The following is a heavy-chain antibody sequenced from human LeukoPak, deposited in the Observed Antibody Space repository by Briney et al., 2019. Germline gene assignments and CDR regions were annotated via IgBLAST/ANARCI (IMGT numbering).Heavy chain of an antibody. D-gene: IGHD2-2*01. Sequence: ASVKVSCKASGGTFSGYAISWVRQAPGQGLEWMGRIIPILGIANYAQRFQGRVTITADKSTSTAYMELSSLRSEDTAVYYCASAVVVPAASPFDYWGQGALVTVSS. CDR2: IIPILGIA. CDR3: ASAVVVPAASPFDY. V-gene: IGHV1-69*04. J-gene: IGHJ4*02. CDR1: GGTFSGYA.